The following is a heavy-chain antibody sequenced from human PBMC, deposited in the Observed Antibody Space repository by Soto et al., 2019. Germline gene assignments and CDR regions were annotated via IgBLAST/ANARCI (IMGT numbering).Heavy chain of an antibody. CDR2: IYYSGST. CDR1: GGSISSSSYY. CDR3: VELYGGNSGGAYYYYCGMDV. J-gene: IGHJ6*02. Sequence: SETLSLTCTVSGGSISSSSYYWGWIRQPPGKGLEWIGSIYYSGSTYYNPSLKSRVTISVDTSKNQFSLKLSSVTAADTAVYYCVELYGGNSGGAYYYYCGMDVWGQGTTVTGSS. V-gene: IGHV4-39*01. D-gene: IGHD4-17*01.